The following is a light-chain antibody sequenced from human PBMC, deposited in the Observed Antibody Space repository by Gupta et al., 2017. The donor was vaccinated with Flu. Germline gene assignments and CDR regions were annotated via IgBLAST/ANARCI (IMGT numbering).Light chain of an antibody. CDR3: QVSNRDSDHVV. V-gene: IGLV3-21*02. Sequence: GETARVTCGGHNLGSKSVNWYQQKPGQAPVCVVYVDSDRPSGIPERFSGSNSWSTANPTINRVEAGDEADDFCQVSNRDSDHVVFGSGTKLTVI. CDR2: VDS. J-gene: IGLJ2*01. CDR1: NLGSKS.